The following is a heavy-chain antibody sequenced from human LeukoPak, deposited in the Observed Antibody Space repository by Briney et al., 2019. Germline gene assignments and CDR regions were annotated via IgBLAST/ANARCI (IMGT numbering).Heavy chain of an antibody. Sequence: GGSLRLSCAASGFTFSSYSMNWVRQAPGKGLEWVSSISSSSSYIYYADSVKGRFTISRDNAKNSLYLQMNSLRAEDTAVYYCARDNVWFGELRVQYMDVWGKGTTVTVSS. CDR2: ISSSSSYI. D-gene: IGHD3-10*01. J-gene: IGHJ6*03. CDR1: GFTFSSYS. V-gene: IGHV3-21*01. CDR3: ARDNVWFGELRVQYMDV.